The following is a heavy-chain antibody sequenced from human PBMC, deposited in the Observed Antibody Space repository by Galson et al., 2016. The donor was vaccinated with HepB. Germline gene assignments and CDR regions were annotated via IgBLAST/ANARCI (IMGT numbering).Heavy chain of an antibody. Sequence: LSLTCTLSGGSVGSSSYYWGWLRQPPGKGLEWLGIIYYTGNTFYSPSLKSRITISIDTSKNQFYLRLSSVTASDTAVYYCAREVSSSDGMDVWGQGTTVVVS. CDR2: IYYTGNT. CDR3: AREVSSSDGMDV. D-gene: IGHD6-6*01. CDR1: GGSVGSSSYY. V-gene: IGHV4-39*02. J-gene: IGHJ6*02.